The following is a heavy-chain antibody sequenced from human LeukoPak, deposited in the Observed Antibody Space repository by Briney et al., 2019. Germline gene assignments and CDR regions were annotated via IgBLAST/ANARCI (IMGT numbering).Heavy chain of an antibody. J-gene: IGHJ5*02. V-gene: IGHV3-21*01. Sequence: GGSLRLSCAASGFIFSSYSMNWVRQAPGKGLEWVSSISSSTSYIYYADSVKGRFTISRDNAKNSLYLQMNSLRAEDTAVYYCARDQITMVRGVIINRSFDPWGQGTLVTVSS. CDR2: ISSSTSYI. CDR1: GFIFSSYS. D-gene: IGHD3-10*01. CDR3: ARDQITMVRGVIINRSFDP.